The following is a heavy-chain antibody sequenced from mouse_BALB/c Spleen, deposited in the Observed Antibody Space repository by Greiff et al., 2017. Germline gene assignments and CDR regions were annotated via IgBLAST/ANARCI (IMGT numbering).Heavy chain of an antibody. CDR1: GYTFTDYA. V-gene: IGHV1S137*01. CDR3: ARVGVYSHYDAMDY. Sequence: VQLQQSGAELVRPGVSVKISCKGSGYTFTDYAMHWVKQRHAKSLEWIGVISTYYGDASYNQKFKGKATMTVDTSSSTAYMELARLTTEESAIYYCARVGVYSHYDAMDYWGQGTSVTVSS. J-gene: IGHJ4*01. D-gene: IGHD2-12*01. CDR2: ISTYYGDA.